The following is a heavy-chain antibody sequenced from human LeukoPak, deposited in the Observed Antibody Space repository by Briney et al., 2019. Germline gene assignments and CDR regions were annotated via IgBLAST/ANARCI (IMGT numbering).Heavy chain of an antibody. CDR1: GYIFTTYG. CDR2: FSAYKENT. CDR3: ARVWGAAPGILTGYFDL. J-gene: IGHJ2*01. V-gene: IGHV1-18*01. D-gene: IGHD6-13*01. Sequence: GASVKVSCKASGYIFTTYGISWVRQAPGQGLEWMGWFSAYKENTNNAKGHQGRGTMTTDTSTGTAYMELRSLRSDDTAVYECARVWGAAPGILTGYFDLWGRGTLVAVSS.